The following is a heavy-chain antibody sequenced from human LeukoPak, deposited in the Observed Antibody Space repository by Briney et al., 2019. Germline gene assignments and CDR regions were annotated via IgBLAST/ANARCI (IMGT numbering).Heavy chain of an antibody. D-gene: IGHD6-6*01. Sequence: GGSLRLSCAASGFTFSSYSMNWVRQAPGKGLEWVSSISSSSSYIYYADSVKGRFTISRDNAKNSLYLQMNSLRAEDTAVYYCAKDLGIAARNWFDPWGQGTLVTVSS. CDR3: AKDLGIAARNWFDP. J-gene: IGHJ5*02. CDR1: GFTFSSYS. V-gene: IGHV3-21*04. CDR2: ISSSSSYI.